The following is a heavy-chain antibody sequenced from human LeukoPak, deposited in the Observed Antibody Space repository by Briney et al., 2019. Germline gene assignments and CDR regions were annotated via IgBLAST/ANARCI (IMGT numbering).Heavy chain of an antibody. V-gene: IGHV3-30*18. J-gene: IGHJ4*02. CDR2: ISYDGSNK. Sequence: GGSLRLSCAASGFTFSSYGMHWVRQAPGKGLEWVAVISYDGSNKYYADSVKGRFTISRDNPKNTLYLQMNSLRAEDTAVYYCAKDAPYYYGSGSYYNEVYWGQGTLVTVSS. CDR1: GFTFSSYG. D-gene: IGHD3-10*01. CDR3: AKDAPYYYGSGSYYNEVY.